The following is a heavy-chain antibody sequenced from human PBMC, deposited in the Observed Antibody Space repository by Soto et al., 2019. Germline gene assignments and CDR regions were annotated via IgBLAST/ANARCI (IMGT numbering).Heavy chain of an antibody. Sequence: QVQLVESGGGVVQPGRSLRLSCAASGFTFSSYAMHWVRQAPGKGLEWVAVISYDGSNKYYADSVKGRFTISRDISKNTLYLQMNSLRAEDTAVYYCARAVGLLLDYWGQGTLVTVSS. CDR3: ARAVGLLLDY. CDR2: ISYDGSNK. V-gene: IGHV3-30-3*01. CDR1: GFTFSSYA. J-gene: IGHJ4*02.